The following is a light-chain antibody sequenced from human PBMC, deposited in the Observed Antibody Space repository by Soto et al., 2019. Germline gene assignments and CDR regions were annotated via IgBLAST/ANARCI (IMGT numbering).Light chain of an antibody. CDR1: QSVSSNY. CDR3: QQYGNSAPIT. CDR2: GAS. J-gene: IGKJ5*01. V-gene: IGKV3-20*01. Sequence: EIVLTQSPGTLSLSPGERATLSCRASQSVSSNYLAWYQQKPSQAPSLLIYGASSRATGIPDSFSGSGSGSDFKLTISSLEPEDFGMDVGQQYGNSAPITCGQGT.